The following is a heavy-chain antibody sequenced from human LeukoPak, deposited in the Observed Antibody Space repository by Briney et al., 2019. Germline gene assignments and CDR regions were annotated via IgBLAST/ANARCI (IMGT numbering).Heavy chain of an antibody. CDR3: ARQGYGDYVLRPLDY. CDR1: GGSFSGYY. Sequence: SETLSLTCAVYGGSFSGYYWSWIRQPPGKGLEWIGEINHSGSTNYNPSLKSRVTISVDTSKNQFSLKLSSVTAADTAVYYCARQGYGDYVLRPLDYWGQGTLVTVSS. V-gene: IGHV4-34*01. CDR2: INHSGST. D-gene: IGHD4-17*01. J-gene: IGHJ4*02.